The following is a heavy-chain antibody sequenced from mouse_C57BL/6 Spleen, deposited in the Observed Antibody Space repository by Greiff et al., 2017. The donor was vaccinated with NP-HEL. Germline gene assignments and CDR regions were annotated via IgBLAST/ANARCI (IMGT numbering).Heavy chain of an antibody. Sequence: VQLQQSGPELVKPGASVKISCKASGYAFSSSWMNWVKQRPGKGLEWIGRIYPGDGDTNYNGKFKGKATLTADKSSSTAYMQLSSVTSEDSAVKFGAISMVVARKGMDYWSQETSVAISS. V-gene: IGHV1-82*01. CDR1: GYAFSSSW. CDR3: AISMVVARKGMDY. D-gene: IGHD1-1*01. J-gene: IGHJ4*01. CDR2: IYPGDGDT.